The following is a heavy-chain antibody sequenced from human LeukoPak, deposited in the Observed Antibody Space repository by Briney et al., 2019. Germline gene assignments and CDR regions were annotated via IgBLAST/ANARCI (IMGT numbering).Heavy chain of an antibody. J-gene: IGHJ4*02. CDR3: ARSHEGNLDY. CDR1: GDSVSRNNAA. V-gene: IGHV6-1*01. CDR2: TYYRSKWYN. D-gene: IGHD1-14*01. Sequence: SQTLSLTCAIPGDSVSRNNAAWNWIRQSPSRGLEWLGRTYYRSKWYNDYAVSVKSRITVNPDTSKNQFSLQLDSVTPEDTAVYYCARSHEGNLDYWDQGTLVTVSS.